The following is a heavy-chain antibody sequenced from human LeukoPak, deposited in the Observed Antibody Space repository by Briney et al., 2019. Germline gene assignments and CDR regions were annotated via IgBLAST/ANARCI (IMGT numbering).Heavy chain of an antibody. CDR3: ARDDYGGLDY. V-gene: IGHV3-21*01. D-gene: IGHD4/OR15-4a*01. J-gene: IGHJ4*02. Sequence: GGSLRLSCAASGFTFSSYRMNWVRQAPGKGLEWVSSISSSSNYIYYADSVRGRFTISRDNAKSSLYLQVNSLRAEDTAVYSCARDDYGGLDYWGQGTLVTVSS. CDR2: ISSSSNYI. CDR1: GFTFSSYR.